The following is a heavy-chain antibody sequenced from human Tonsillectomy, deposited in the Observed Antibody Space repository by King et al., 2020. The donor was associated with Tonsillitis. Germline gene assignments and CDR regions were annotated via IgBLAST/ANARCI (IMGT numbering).Heavy chain of an antibody. CDR3: ATDRGVAWDI. Sequence: VQLVESGGGWVQPGRSLRLSCAATGFTFDDCAIHWVRQAPGKGLEWVSGISWNSGNIGYADSVKGRFTISRDNAKNSLYLQMNSLRGDDTAFYYCATDRGVAWDIWGQGTMVTVS. CDR2: ISWNSGNI. D-gene: IGHD3-10*01. J-gene: IGHJ3*02. CDR1: GFTFDDCA. V-gene: IGHV3-9*01.